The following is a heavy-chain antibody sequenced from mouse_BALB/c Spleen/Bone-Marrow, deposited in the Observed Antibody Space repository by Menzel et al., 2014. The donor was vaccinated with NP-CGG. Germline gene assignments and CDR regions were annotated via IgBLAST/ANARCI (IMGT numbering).Heavy chain of an antibody. CDR3: AREDIATVVEMDY. D-gene: IGHD1-1*01. CDR1: GYTFSSYW. CDR2: ILPGSGST. V-gene: IGHV1-9*01. J-gene: IGHJ4*01. Sequence: VQVVESGAELMKPGASVKISCKATGYTFSSYWIEWVKQRPGHGHEWIGEILPGSGSTNYNEKFKGKATFTADTSSNTAYMQLSSLTSEDSAVYYCAREDIATVVEMDYWGQGTSVTVSS.